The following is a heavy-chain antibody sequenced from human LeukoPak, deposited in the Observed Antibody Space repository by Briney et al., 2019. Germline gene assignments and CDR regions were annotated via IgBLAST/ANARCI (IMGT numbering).Heavy chain of an antibody. CDR1: GYTFTSYY. D-gene: IGHD2-15*01. CDR3: ARPGGINDAFDI. Sequence: GASVKVSCKASGYTFTSYYMHWVRQAPGQGLEWMGIINPSGGSTTYAQKFQGRVTMTRDTSTSTVYMELSSLRPEDTAVYYCARPGGINDAFDIWGQGTMVTVSS. J-gene: IGHJ3*02. V-gene: IGHV1-46*01. CDR2: INPSGGST.